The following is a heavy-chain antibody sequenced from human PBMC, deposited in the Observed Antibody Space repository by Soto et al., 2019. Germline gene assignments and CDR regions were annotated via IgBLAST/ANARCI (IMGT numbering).Heavy chain of an antibody. CDR1: GGSISSGGYY. CDR2: IYYSGST. D-gene: IGHD2-2*01. V-gene: IGHV4-31*03. CDR3: ARDRTRLVPAGVGLYYYMDV. J-gene: IGHJ6*03. Sequence: QVQLQESGPGLVKPSQTLSLTCTVSGGSISSGGYYWSWIRQHPGKGLEWIGYIYYSGSTYYNPPLKSRVTISVDTSKNQFSLKLSSVTAADTAVYYCARDRTRLVPAGVGLYYYMDVWGKGTTVTVSS.